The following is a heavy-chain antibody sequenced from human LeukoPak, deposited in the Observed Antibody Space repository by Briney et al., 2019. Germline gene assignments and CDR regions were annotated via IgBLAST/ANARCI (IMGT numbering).Heavy chain of an antibody. J-gene: IGHJ4*02. Sequence: SETLSLTCAVSGGSISSYIWSWIRQPPGKGLERIGYIEYSRSTTYTASRKSRVTRSVDTSKIQFSLKLSSVTAADAAVYYCARHTQEYYDSSGYDYWGQGTLVTVSS. CDR1: GGSISSYI. D-gene: IGHD3-22*01. V-gene: IGHV4-59*08. CDR2: IEYSRST. CDR3: ARHTQEYYDSSGYDY.